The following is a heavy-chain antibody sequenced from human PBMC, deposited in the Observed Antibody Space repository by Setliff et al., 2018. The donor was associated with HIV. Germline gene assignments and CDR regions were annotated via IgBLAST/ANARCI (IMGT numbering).Heavy chain of an antibody. J-gene: IGHJ3*01. CDR1: GLIFSNYA. CDR3: AKPCYDYVWRPDRDAFDL. Sequence: PGGSLRLSCAAPGLIFSNYALTWVRQAPGKGLEWVSTVSPSGDATYYADSVKGGFTISRDNSKNTLYPQVNSLRAEDTAIYYCAKPCYDYVWRPDRDAFDLWGQGTMVTVSS. V-gene: IGHV3-23*01. D-gene: IGHD3-16*01. CDR2: VSPSGDAT.